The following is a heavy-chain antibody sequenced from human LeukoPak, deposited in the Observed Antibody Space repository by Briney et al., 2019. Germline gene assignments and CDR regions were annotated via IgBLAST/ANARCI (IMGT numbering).Heavy chain of an antibody. CDR1: GFKFGSFA. Sequence: PGGTLRLSCATSGFKFGSFAMGWVRQAPGQGLEWVAAISGSGANPDHADSVKGRFTISRDNAKNSLYLQMNSLRAEDTAVYYCAREKQLVLNYWGQGTLVTVSS. CDR3: AREKQLVLNY. J-gene: IGHJ4*02. D-gene: IGHD6-6*01. CDR2: ISGSGANP. V-gene: IGHV3-23*01.